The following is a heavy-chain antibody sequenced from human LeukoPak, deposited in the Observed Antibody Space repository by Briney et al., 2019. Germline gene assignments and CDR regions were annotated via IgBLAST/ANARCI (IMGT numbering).Heavy chain of an antibody. J-gene: IGHJ3*02. Sequence: GGSLRLSCAASGFTFSSYTMNWVRQAPGKRLEWVSSISSSSSYIYYADSVKGRFTISRDNAKNSLYLQMNSLRAEDTAVYYCARGSRFGVVGRDAFDIWGQGTMVTVSS. V-gene: IGHV3-21*01. CDR2: ISSSSSYI. CDR1: GFTFSSYT. D-gene: IGHD3-3*01. CDR3: ARGSRFGVVGRDAFDI.